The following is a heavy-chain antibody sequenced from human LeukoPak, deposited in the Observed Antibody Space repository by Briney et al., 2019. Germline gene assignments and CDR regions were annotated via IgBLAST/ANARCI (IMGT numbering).Heavy chain of an antibody. CDR3: ARPYYESSGLYVDAFDI. CDR2: INPNSGGT. V-gene: IGHV1-2*06. J-gene: IGHJ3*02. D-gene: IGHD3-22*01. CDR1: GYTLTAYY. Sequence: ASVKVSCKASGYTLTAYYLHWVRQAPGQGLEWMGRINPNSGGTTYARKFQGRVNMTRDTSIGTAYMELSSLRSDDTAVYYCARPYYESSGLYVDAFDIWGQGTMVTVSS.